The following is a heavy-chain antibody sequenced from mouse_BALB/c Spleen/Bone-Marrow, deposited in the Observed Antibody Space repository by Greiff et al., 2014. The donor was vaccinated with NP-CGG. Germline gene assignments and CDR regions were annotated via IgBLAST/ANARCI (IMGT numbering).Heavy chain of an antibody. CDR1: GFYIKDTY. D-gene: IGHD2-2*01. CDR3: ASYVYGYYFDY. V-gene: IGHV14-3*02. Sequence: EVQLQQSGAEFVQPGASVKLSCTASGFYIKDTYMHWVKQRPEQGLEWIGRIDPANGNTKYDPKFQGKATITADTSSSTAYLQLSSLTSEDTAVYYCASYVYGYYFDYWGQGTTLTVSS. CDR2: IDPANGNT. J-gene: IGHJ2*01.